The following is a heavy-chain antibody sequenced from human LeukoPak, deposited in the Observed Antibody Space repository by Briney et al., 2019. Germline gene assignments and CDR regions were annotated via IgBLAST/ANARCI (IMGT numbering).Heavy chain of an antibody. CDR1: GGSFSGYY. J-gene: IGHJ4*02. D-gene: IGHD3-3*01. V-gene: IGHV4-34*01. CDR2: INHSGST. CDR3: ARLTGSVEFWSGYYHYFDY. Sequence: PSETLSLTCAVYGGSFSGYYWSWIRQPPGKGLEWIGEINHSGSTNYNPSLKSRVTISVDTSKNQFSLKLSSVTAADTAVYYCARLTGSVEFWSGYYHYFDYWGQGTLVTVSS.